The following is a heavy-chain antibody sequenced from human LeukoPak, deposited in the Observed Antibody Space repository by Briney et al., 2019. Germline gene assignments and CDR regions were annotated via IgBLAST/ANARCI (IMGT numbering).Heavy chain of an antibody. J-gene: IGHJ6*02. Sequence: PSETLSLTCTVSGGSISSYYWSWIRQPPGKGLEWIGYIYYSGSTNYNPSLKSRVTISVDTSKNQFSLKLSSVTAADTAVYYCARGPQPHYYYYYGTDVWGQGTTVTVSS. CDR3: ARGPQPHYYYYYGTDV. CDR1: GGSISSYY. V-gene: IGHV4-59*01. CDR2: IYYSGST.